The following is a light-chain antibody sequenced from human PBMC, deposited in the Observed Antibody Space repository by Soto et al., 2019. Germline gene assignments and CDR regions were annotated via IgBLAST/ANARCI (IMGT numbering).Light chain of an antibody. CDR2: AAS. CDR1: QGIRND. CDR3: LQHSTYPLT. J-gene: IGKJ1*01. Sequence: DIQMTQFPSSLSASVGDRVTITCRASQGIRNDLAWYQQKPGKAPKRLIYAASSLQSGVPSRFSGSGSATEFTLAISSLQPADFATFYGLQHSTYPLTFGQGTKVEIK. V-gene: IGKV1-17*01.